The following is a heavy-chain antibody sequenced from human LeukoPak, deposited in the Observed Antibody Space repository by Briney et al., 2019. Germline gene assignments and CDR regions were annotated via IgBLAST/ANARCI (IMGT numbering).Heavy chain of an antibody. J-gene: IGHJ4*02. V-gene: IGHV4-59*01. CDR1: CGSISSYY. CDR2: IYYSGST. CDR3: AASPYYGSGSYYEAPLDY. Sequence: SETLSLTCTVSCGSISSYYWSWIRQPPGKGLEWIGYIYYSGSTNYNPSLKSRVTISADTSKNQFSLKLSSVTAADTAVYYCAASPYYGSGSYYEAPLDYWGQGTLVTVSS. D-gene: IGHD3-10*01.